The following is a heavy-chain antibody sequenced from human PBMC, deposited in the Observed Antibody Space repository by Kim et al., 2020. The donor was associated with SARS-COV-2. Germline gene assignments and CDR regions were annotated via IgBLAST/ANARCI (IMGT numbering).Heavy chain of an antibody. D-gene: IGHD3-10*01. Sequence: SETLSLSCIVSGGSISSSSYYRGWIRQPPGKGLEWIGSIHYSGTTYYNPSLQGRVTISVDTSNNQFSLKLTSVTAADTAVYYGARLTYGSGTFVDYWGQGTLVTVSS. J-gene: IGHJ4*02. V-gene: IGHV4-39*01. CDR2: IHYSGTT. CDR1: GGSISSSSYY. CDR3: ARLTYGSGTFVDY.